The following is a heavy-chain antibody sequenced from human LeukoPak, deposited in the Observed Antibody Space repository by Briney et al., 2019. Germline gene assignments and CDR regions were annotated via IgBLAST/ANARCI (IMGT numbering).Heavy chain of an antibody. J-gene: IGHJ4*02. CDR3: ATGDGDSRYYFDS. Sequence: PGGSLRLSCTASGFSLSRYWMHWVRQAPGKGLVWVSRINSDGSSTNYADSVKGRFTISRVNAKNTLFLEMNSLRAEDTAVYYCATGDGDSRYYFDSWGQGTQVTVSS. CDR2: INSDGSST. D-gene: IGHD4-17*01. CDR1: GFSLSRYW. V-gene: IGHV3-74*01.